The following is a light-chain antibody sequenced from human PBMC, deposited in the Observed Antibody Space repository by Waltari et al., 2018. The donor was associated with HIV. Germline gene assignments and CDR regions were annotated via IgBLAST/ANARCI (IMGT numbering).Light chain of an antibody. CDR3: SSYTSTSTQV. V-gene: IGLV2-14*01. CDR2: EVT. Sequence: QSALTQPASVSGSPGQSITISCSGTSSDVGGYNYVSWYQQHPGKAPKLMIYEVTHRPSGVSNRFSGSKSGNTASLTISGLQPEDEADYYCSSYTSTSTQVFGTGTTVTVL. J-gene: IGLJ1*01. CDR1: SSDVGGYNY.